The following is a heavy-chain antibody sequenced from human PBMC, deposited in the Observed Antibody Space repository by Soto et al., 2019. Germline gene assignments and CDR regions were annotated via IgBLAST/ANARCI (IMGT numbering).Heavy chain of an antibody. V-gene: IGHV3-48*02. CDR3: ARDKGRVATTIYYYYYYGMDV. CDR1: GFTFINSW. J-gene: IGHJ6*02. Sequence: PGGSLRLSCAASGFTFINSWMNWVRQAPGKGLEWVSYISSSSSTIYYADSVKGRFTISRDNAKNSLYLQMNSLRDEDTAVYYCARDKGRVATTIYYYYYYGMDVWGQGTTVTVSS. CDR2: ISSSSSTI. D-gene: IGHD5-12*01.